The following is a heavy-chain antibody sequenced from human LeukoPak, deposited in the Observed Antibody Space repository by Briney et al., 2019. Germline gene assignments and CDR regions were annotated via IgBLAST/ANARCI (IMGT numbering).Heavy chain of an antibody. CDR3: ARAKGRRDYFDY. CDR2: IKEDGTDK. V-gene: IGHV3-7*05. J-gene: IGHJ4*02. Sequence: GGSLRLSCAASGFTFSNSWMTWLRQAPGKGLEWVAHIKEDGTDKYYVDSVTGRFTISRDNTINSLYLQVNSLRAEDTAVYYCARAKGRRDYFDYWGQGTLVTVSS. CDR1: GFTFSNSW. D-gene: IGHD3-10*01.